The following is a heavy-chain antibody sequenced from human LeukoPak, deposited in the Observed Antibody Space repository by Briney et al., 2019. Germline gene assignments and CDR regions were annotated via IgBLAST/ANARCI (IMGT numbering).Heavy chain of an antibody. CDR2: IYYSGST. CDR1: GGSINSGDYY. CDR3: ARHLSGYHQYYFDY. J-gene: IGHJ4*02. V-gene: IGHV4-61*08. D-gene: IGHD3-3*01. Sequence: SETLSLTCTVSGGSINSGDYYWSWIRQPPGKGLEWIGYIYYSGSTNYNPSLKSRVTISVDTSKNQFSLRLSSVTAADTAVYYCARHLSGYHQYYFDYWGQGTLVTVSS.